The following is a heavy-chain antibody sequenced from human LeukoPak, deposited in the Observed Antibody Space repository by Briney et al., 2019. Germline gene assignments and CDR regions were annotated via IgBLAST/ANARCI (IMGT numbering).Heavy chain of an antibody. J-gene: IGHJ1*01. D-gene: IGHD3-22*01. Sequence: GASVKVSCKASGGTFSSYAISWVRQAPGQGLEWMGGIIPIFGTANYAQKFQGRVTITADESTSTAYMELSSLRSEDTAVYYCARARSPYYYDSSGFPFQHWGQGTLVTVSS. CDR2: IIPIFGTA. V-gene: IGHV1-69*13. CDR3: ARARSPYYYDSSGFPFQH. CDR1: GGTFSSYA.